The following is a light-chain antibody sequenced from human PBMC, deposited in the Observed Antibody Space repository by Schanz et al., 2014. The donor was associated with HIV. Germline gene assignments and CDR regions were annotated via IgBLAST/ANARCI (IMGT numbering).Light chain of an antibody. Sequence: DIQMSQSHTTVSASVGDRVIITCRASQSISNWLAWYQQKPGKAPKRLIYAASSLQSGVPDRFSGSGSGTDFTLTISSLQAEDVAVYYCQQYYNIPWTFGQGTKVEIK. CDR2: AAS. J-gene: IGKJ1*01. V-gene: IGKV1-5*01. CDR1: QSISNW. CDR3: QQYYNIPWT.